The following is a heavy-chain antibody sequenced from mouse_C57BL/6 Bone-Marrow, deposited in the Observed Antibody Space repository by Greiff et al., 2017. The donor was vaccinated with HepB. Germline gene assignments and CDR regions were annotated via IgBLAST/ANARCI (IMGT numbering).Heavy chain of an antibody. V-gene: IGHV2-2*01. CDR3: ARSNGYYWYFDV. Sequence: VQGVESGPGLVQPSQRLSITCTVSGSSFTSYGVHWVRQSPGKGLEWLGVIWSGGSTDYNAAFISRLSISKDNSTSQVFFKMNSMQADDTAIDYCARSNGYYWYFDVWGTGTTVTVSS. J-gene: IGHJ1*03. CDR2: IWSGGST. D-gene: IGHD2-2*01. CDR1: GSSFTSYG.